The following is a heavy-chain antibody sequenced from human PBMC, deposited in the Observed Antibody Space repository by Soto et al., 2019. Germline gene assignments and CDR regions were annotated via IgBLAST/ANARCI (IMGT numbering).Heavy chain of an antibody. CDR3: ARDMTRTVVPYFDF. J-gene: IGHJ4*02. CDR1: GGTFSNYA. Sequence: SVKVSCKASGGTFSNYAVNWVRQAPGQGLEWMGRIIPISGAANYAQKFQGRVTITADKSTSTSYMELSSLRSEDTAVYYCARDMTRTVVPYFDFWGQGTLVTVSS. V-gene: IGHV1-69*06. CDR2: IIPISGAA. D-gene: IGHD1-7*01.